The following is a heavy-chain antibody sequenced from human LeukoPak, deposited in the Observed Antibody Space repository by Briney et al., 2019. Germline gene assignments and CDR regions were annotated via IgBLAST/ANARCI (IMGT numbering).Heavy chain of an antibody. D-gene: IGHD3-10*01. CDR1: GFTYSRYW. V-gene: IGHV3-7*01. CDR3: ARDPGYYGSGSFVD. CDR2: IKRGGSEK. J-gene: IGHJ4*02. Sequence: PGGSLRLSCEASGFTYSRYWMTWARQAPGEGLEGVAHIKRGGSEKYYVASVKGRFSISRNNSKNSLSLQMNSLRAEDTAFYYCARDPGYYGSGSFVDWGQGTLVTVSS.